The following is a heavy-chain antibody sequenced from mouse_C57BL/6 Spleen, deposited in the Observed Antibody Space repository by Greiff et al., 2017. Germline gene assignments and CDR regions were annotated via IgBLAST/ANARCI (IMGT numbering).Heavy chain of an antibody. D-gene: IGHD2-3*01. V-gene: IGHV1-76*01. Sequence: VMLVESGAELVRPGASVKLSCKASGYTFTDYYINWVKQRPGQGLEWIARIYPGSGNTYYNEKFKGKATLTAEKSSSTAYMQLSSLTSEDSAVYFCARSGDGYYLYFDYWGQGTTLTVSS. CDR2: IYPGSGNT. CDR3: ARSGDGYYLYFDY. CDR1: GYTFTDYY. J-gene: IGHJ2*01.